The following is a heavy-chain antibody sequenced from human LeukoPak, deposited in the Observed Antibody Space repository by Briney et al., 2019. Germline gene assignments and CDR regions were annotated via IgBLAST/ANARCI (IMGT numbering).Heavy chain of an antibody. CDR1: GGSISSHY. Sequence: SETLSPTCTVSGGSISSHYWSWIRQPPGKGLEWIGYIYYSGSTNYNPSLKSRVTISVDTSKNQFSLKLSSVTAADTAVYYCARNRGYYDPFDYWGQGTLVTVSS. V-gene: IGHV4-59*11. J-gene: IGHJ4*02. D-gene: IGHD3-22*01. CDR3: ARNRGYYDPFDY. CDR2: IYYSGST.